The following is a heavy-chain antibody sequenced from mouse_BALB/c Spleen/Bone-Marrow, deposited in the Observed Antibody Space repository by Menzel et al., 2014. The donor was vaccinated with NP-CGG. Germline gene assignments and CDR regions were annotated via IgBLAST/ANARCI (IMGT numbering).Heavy chain of an antibody. CDR3: ARAYYGNYPYAMDY. J-gene: IGHJ4*01. D-gene: IGHD2-10*01. V-gene: IGHV14-3*02. CDR2: IDPADGNT. CDR1: GFNIKDTY. Sequence: EVQLQESGAELVKPGASVKLSCTASGFNIKDTYMHWVKQRPEQGLEWIGRIDPADGNTKYDPKFQGKATITADTSSNPAYLQLSSLTSEDTAVYFCARAYYGNYPYAMDYWGQGTSVTVSS.